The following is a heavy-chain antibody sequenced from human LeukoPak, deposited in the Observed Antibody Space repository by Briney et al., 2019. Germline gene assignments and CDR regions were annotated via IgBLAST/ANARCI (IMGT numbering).Heavy chain of an antibody. CDR2: ISWNSGNI. D-gene: IGHD3-22*01. V-gene: IGHV3-9*01. CDR1: GFTFYDYA. J-gene: IGHJ4*02. CDR3: AKEVIVGNFDY. Sequence: GGSLRLSCAASGFTFYDYAMHWVRPAPGEGREGVSGISWNSGNIGHTDSVKGRFTISRDNAKNSLYLQMNSLGAEDTALYYCAKEVIVGNFDYWGQGTLVTVSS.